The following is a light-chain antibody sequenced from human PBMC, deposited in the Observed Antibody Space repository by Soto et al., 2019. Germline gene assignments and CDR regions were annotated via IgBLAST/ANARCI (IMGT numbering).Light chain of an antibody. CDR3: QQYLQWPLT. CDR2: GAS. Sequence: EIVMTQSPATLSVSPGEKATLSCRASQSVSNNLAWFQQKPGQVPRLLIYGASNRATGVSARFSGSGSGTEFTLTISSLQSEDFAVYYCQQYLQWPLTFGGGTKVEVK. CDR1: QSVSNN. V-gene: IGKV3-15*01. J-gene: IGKJ4*01.